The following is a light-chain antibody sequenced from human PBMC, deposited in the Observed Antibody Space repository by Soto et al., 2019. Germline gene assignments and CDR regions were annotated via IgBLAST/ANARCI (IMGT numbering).Light chain of an antibody. Sequence: DIQMTQSPSSLSASVGDRVTITCRASQGVSNFLAWYQQKPGKVPKLLISAASTLQSGVPSRFSGSGSGTDFXLTITSLQPEDVATYYCQKYSSVITFGQGTRLEIK. CDR2: AAS. CDR1: QGVSNF. CDR3: QKYSSVIT. J-gene: IGKJ5*01. V-gene: IGKV1-27*01.